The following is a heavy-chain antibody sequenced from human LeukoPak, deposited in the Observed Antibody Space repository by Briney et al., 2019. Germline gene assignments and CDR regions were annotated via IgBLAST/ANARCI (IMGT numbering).Heavy chain of an antibody. CDR1: GFTFSSYS. J-gene: IGHJ4*02. V-gene: IGHV3-48*02. Sequence: PGRSLRLSCAASGFTFSSYSMNWVRQAPGKGLEWVSYINSGGSTMYYADSVKGRFTISRDNAKNSLYLQMNSLRDEDTGVYYCARVWRSGEYWGQGALVTVSS. CDR3: ARVWRSGEY. CDR2: INSGGSTM. D-gene: IGHD3-3*01.